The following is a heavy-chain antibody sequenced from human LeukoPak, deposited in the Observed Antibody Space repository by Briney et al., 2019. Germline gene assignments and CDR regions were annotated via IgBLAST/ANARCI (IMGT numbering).Heavy chain of an antibody. CDR1: GFTFNLYT. CDR3: VKSQGAGSPQHFDH. D-gene: IGHD3-10*01. V-gene: IGHV3-23*01. CDR2: VSASGSTT. Sequence: GGSLRLSCAASGFTFNLYTMTWVRQAPGKGLEWVSSVSASGSTTYYADSVKGRFTISRDNSKNTFYPQMASLRAEDTAVYYCVKSQGAGSPQHFDHWGQGTLVTVSS. J-gene: IGHJ4*02.